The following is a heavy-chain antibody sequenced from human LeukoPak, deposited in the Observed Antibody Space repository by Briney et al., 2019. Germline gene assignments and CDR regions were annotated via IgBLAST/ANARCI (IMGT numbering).Heavy chain of an antibody. CDR3: AKAAGSNPPFDY. CDR2: IRFDGSNK. CDR1: GFTFSRYG. D-gene: IGHD3-10*01. V-gene: IGHV3-30*02. Sequence: GGSLRLSCAASGFTFSRYGMHWVRQAPGKGLEWVAFIRFDGSNKYYGDSVKGRFTVSRDNSKNTLYLQMNSLRAEDTALYYCAKAAGSNPPFDYWGQGTLVTVSS. J-gene: IGHJ4*02.